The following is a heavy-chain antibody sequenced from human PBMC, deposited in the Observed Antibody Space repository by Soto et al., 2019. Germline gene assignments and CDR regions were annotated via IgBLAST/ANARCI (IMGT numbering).Heavy chain of an antibody. CDR2: SSSSSSYI. J-gene: IGHJ6*02. Sequence: GGSLRLSCAASGFTLSSYSMSWVRQAPGKGLEWVSSSSSSSSYIYYADSVKGRFTISRDNAKNSLYLQMNSLRAEDTAVYYCARDTGALTYYYDSSGGYYGMDVWGQGTTVT. V-gene: IGHV3-21*01. CDR1: GFTLSSYS. D-gene: IGHD3-22*01. CDR3: ARDTGALTYYYDSSGGYYGMDV.